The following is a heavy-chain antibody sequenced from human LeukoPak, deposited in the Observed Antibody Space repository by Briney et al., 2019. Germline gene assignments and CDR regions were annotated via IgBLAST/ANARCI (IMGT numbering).Heavy chain of an antibody. V-gene: IGHV3-15*01. CDR1: GFTFSNAW. CDR2: IKSKTDGGTT. CDR3: TTDLITIFGEVDY. Sequence: GGSLRLSCAASGFTFSNAWMSWVRQAPGKGLEWVGRIKSKTDGGTTDYAAPVKGRFTISRDDSKNTLYLQMNSLKTEDTAVYYCTTDLITIFGEVDYWGQGTLVTVSS. D-gene: IGHD3-3*01. J-gene: IGHJ4*02.